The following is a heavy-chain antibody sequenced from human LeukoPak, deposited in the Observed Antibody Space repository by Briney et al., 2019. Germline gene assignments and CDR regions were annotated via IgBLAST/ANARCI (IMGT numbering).Heavy chain of an antibody. J-gene: IGHJ6*02. CDR3: ARLASYSSSSARYYYYGMDV. Sequence: SETLSLTCAVYGRSFSGYYWSWIRQPPGKGLEWIGEINHSGSTNYNPSLKSRVTISVDTSKNQFSLKLSSVTAADTAVYYCARLASYSSSSARYYYYGMDVWGQGTTVTVSS. V-gene: IGHV4-34*01. CDR1: GRSFSGYY. CDR2: INHSGST. D-gene: IGHD6-6*01.